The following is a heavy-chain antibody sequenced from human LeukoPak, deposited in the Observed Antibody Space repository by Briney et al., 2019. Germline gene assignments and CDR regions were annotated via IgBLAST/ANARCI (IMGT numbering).Heavy chain of an antibody. CDR3: AREGYSPY. D-gene: IGHD6-13*01. CDR1: GFTFCSYS. J-gene: IGHJ4*02. V-gene: IGHV3-48*01. CDR2: ISSSGNTI. Sequence: GVSLRLSCSASGFTFCSYSWNWLRQAPGKGLEWVSYISSSGNTIYYADSVKGRFTISRDNAKNSLYLQMNSLRAEDTSVYYCAREGYSPYWGQGTLVTVPS.